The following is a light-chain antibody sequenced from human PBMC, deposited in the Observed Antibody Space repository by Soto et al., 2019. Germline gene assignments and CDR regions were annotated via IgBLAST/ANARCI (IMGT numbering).Light chain of an antibody. V-gene: IGKV1-39*01. CDR2: AAS. CDR1: QSISSY. J-gene: IGKJ5*01. CDR3: QQSYSAPTIT. Sequence: DIQMTQSPSSLSASVGARVTITCRASQSISSYLNWYQQKAGKAPNLLIYAASSLKSGVPSRYSGSGSGTDFTLTISSPQPEDFATYDCQQSYSAPTITFGQGTRLEI.